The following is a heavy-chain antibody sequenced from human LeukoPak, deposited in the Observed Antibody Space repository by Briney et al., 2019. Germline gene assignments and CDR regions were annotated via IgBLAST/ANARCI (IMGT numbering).Heavy chain of an antibody. D-gene: IGHD2-2*02. CDR2: INPNSGGT. Sequence: ASVKVSCKASGYTFTGYYMHLVRQDPGQGLDWMGWINPNSGGTNYAQKFQGRVTMTRDTSISTAYMELSRLRSDDTAVYYCAVIVVSPDAIGYMDVWGKGTTVTVSS. CDR3: AVIVVSPDAIGYMDV. J-gene: IGHJ6*03. V-gene: IGHV1-2*02. CDR1: GYTFTGYY.